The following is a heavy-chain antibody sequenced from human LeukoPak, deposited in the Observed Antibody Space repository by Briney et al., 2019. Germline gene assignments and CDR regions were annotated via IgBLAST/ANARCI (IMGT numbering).Heavy chain of an antibody. CDR3: ARDLSRGYDPSNWLDP. Sequence: ASVKVSCKASGYTFTSYYMHWVRQAPGQGLEWMGIINPSGGSTSYAQKFQGRVTMTRDMSTSTVYMELSSLRSEDTAVYYCARDLSRGYDPSNWLDPWGQGTLVTVSS. V-gene: IGHV1-46*01. D-gene: IGHD5-12*01. CDR2: INPSGGST. CDR1: GYTFTSYY. J-gene: IGHJ5*02.